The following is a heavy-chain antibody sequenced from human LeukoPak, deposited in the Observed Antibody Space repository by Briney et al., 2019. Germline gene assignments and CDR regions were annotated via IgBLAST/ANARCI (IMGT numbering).Heavy chain of an antibody. D-gene: IGHD4/OR15-4a*01. CDR2: IHSGGST. V-gene: IGHV3-66*01. Sequence: GGSLRLSCAASRFSVSSNYMSWVRQAPGKGLEWVSVIHSGGSTYYTDSVKGRFTISRDNFKNTLYLQMNSLRAEDTAVYYCTRGTINPFDYWGQGALVTVSS. J-gene: IGHJ4*02. CDR3: TRGTINPFDY. CDR1: RFSVSSNY.